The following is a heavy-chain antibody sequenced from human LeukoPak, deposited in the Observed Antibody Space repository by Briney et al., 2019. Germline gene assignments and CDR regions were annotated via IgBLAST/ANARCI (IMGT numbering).Heavy chain of an antibody. CDR1: GRSISSGSYD. D-gene: IGHD2-15*01. J-gene: IGHJ3*02. CDR3: ARESAIVVVVAAGAFDI. Sequence: PPETLSLTCTVSGRSISSGSYDWSWLRHPAGKGLEWIGRIYTRETTNYNPSLKSRVTISVDTSKNQFSLKLSSVTAADTAVYYCARESAIVVVVAAGAFDIWGQGTMVTVSS. V-gene: IGHV4-61*02. CDR2: IYTRETT.